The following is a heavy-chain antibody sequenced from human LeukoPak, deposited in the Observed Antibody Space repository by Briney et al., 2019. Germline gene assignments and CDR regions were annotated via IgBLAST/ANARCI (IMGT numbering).Heavy chain of an antibody. Sequence: MSSETLSFTCTVSCASISSYHWSWIRQPPGKGLEWIGYIYFSGSTNYNPSLMSRVTTSVDTSKNQFSLNLSSVTAADTAVYYCARDKYDGGNAFDIWGQGTLVTVSS. CDR1: CASISSYH. J-gene: IGHJ3*02. CDR3: ARDKYDGGNAFDI. CDR2: IYFSGST. D-gene: IGHD3-16*01. V-gene: IGHV4-59*01.